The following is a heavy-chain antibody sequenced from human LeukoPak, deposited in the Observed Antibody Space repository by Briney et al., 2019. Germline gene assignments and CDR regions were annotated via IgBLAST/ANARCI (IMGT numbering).Heavy chain of an antibody. V-gene: IGHV4-4*07. Sequence: SETLSLTCTVSGESISAYLWSWVRQPAGKGLEWMGRIHGSGSTNFNPSLNSRVTLSLDMSKNEIYLKLSSVTAADTAVYYCARGAVTNDFQEWGQGTLVTVSS. CDR1: GESISAYL. CDR2: IHGSGST. CDR3: ARGAVTNDFQE. D-gene: IGHD2-8*01. J-gene: IGHJ1*01.